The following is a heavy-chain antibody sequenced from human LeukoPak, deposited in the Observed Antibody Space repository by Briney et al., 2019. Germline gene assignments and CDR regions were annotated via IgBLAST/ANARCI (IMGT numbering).Heavy chain of an antibody. CDR2: ISSSSSTI. J-gene: IGHJ4*02. CDR1: GFTFSTYS. D-gene: IGHD5-12*01. Sequence: PGGSLRLSCAASGFTFSTYSMNWVRQAPGKGLEWVSYISSSSSTIYYADSVKGRFTISRDNAKNSLYLQMNSLRDEDTAVYYCARDILTKQAYSGYDNWGQRTLVTVSS. CDR3: ARDILTKQAYSGYDN. V-gene: IGHV3-48*02.